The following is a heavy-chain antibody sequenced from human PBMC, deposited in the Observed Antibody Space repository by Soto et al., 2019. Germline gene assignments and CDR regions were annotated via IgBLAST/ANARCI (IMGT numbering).Heavy chain of an antibody. Sequence: PSETLSLTCTVSGGPISSYYWSWIRQPPGKGLEWIGYIYYSGSTNYNPSLKSRVTISVDTSKNQFSLKLSSVTAADTAVYYCARLRYSSSWYENYYYYYYMDVWGKGTTVTVSS. J-gene: IGHJ6*03. CDR3: ARLRYSSSWYENYYYYYYMDV. V-gene: IGHV4-59*08. CDR2: IYYSGST. D-gene: IGHD6-13*01. CDR1: GGPISSYY.